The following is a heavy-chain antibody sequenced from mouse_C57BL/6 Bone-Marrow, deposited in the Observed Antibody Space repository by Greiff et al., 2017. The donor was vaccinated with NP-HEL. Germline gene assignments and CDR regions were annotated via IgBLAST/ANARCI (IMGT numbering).Heavy chain of an antibody. Sequence: VKLQQSGAELARPGASVKMSCKASGYTFTSYTMHWVKQSPGQGLEWIGYINPSSGYTKYNQKFKDKATLTADKSSSTAYMQLSSLTSEDSAVYYCAREGVLRGYFDVWGTGTTVTVSS. CDR2: INPSSGYT. V-gene: IGHV1-4*01. CDR3: AREGVLRGYFDV. D-gene: IGHD1-1*01. CDR1: GYTFTSYT. J-gene: IGHJ1*03.